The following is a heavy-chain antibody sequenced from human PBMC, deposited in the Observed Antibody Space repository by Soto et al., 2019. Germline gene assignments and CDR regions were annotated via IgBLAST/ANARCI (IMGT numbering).Heavy chain of an antibody. Sequence: SETLALTCTVSGHSLSSSSYFWRWIRQPPGEGLGWMGRIYYSGSTYNNPSHKSRVTISVDTSKNQFSLKLSSVTAADTAVYYCAMRSCYWLLSRWFDPWGQGTLVTVSS. CDR3: AMRSCYWLLSRWFDP. J-gene: IGHJ5*02. CDR1: GHSLSSSSYF. D-gene: IGHD3-9*01. V-gene: IGHV4-39*01. CDR2: IYYSGST.